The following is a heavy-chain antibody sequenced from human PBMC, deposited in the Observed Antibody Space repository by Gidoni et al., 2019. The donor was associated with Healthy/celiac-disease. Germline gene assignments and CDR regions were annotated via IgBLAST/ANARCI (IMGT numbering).Heavy chain of an antibody. J-gene: IGHJ3*02. Sequence: EVQLVESGGGLVKPVGSLSLSCAASRFTFRSYSMNWVRQAPGKGLEGVASISSSSSYIYYADSVKGRFTISRDNAKNSLYMQMNSLRAEDKAVYYCARAIEPYYGDYGVGIWGQGTMVTVSS. CDR2: ISSSSSYI. V-gene: IGHV3-21*01. D-gene: IGHD4-17*01. CDR3: ARAIEPYYGDYGVGI. CDR1: RFTFRSYS.